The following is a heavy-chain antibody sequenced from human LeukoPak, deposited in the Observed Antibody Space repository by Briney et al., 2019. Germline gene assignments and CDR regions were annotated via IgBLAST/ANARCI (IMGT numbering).Heavy chain of an antibody. V-gene: IGHV3-7*01. Sequence: GGSLRLSCAASGFTFSSYAMSWVRQAPGKGLEWVANIKQDGSEKYYVDSVKGRFTISRDNAKNSLYLQMNSLRAEDTAVYYCARDGYSSGWYYNYWGQGTLVTVSS. CDR2: IKQDGSEK. CDR1: GFTFSSYA. CDR3: ARDGYSSGWYYNY. J-gene: IGHJ4*02. D-gene: IGHD6-19*01.